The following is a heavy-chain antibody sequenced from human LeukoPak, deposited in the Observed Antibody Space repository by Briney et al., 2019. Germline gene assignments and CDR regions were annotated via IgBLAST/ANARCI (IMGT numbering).Heavy chain of an antibody. D-gene: IGHD6-19*01. J-gene: IGHJ4*02. CDR2: ISSSSSTI. V-gene: IGHV3-48*01. CDR1: GFTFSSYS. CDR3: ARWDDSAWGFGN. Sequence: GGSLRLSCAASGFTFSSYSMNWVRQAPGKGLEWVSYISSSSSTIYYADSVKGRFTISRDNAKNSLYLQMNSLRAEDTAVYYCARWDDSAWGFGNWGPGTLVTVSS.